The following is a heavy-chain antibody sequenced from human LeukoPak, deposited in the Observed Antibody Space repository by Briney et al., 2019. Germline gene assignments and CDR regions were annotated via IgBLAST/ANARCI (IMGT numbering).Heavy chain of an antibody. CDR2: MNPNSGNT. D-gene: IGHD6-13*01. V-gene: IGHV1-8*01. J-gene: IGHJ6*04. CDR3: ARSRWQQLLFGV. Sequence: ASVKVSCKASGYTFTSYDINWVRQATGRGLEWMGWMNPNSGNTGYAQKFQGRVTMTRNTSISTAYMELSSLRSEDTAVYYCARSRWQQLLFGVWGKGTTVTVSS. CDR1: GYTFTSYD.